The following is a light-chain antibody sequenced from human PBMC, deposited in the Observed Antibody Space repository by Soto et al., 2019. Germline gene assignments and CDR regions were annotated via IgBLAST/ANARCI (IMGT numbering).Light chain of an antibody. CDR1: QGIRND. J-gene: IGKJ5*01. V-gene: IGKV1-17*01. Sequence: IQMTQSPSSLSASVGDRVTITCRASQGIRNDLGWYQQKPGKAPKLLIYGASSLQGGVPSRFSGSGSGTDFTLTISSLEPEDFAVYYCQQRSSWPLITFGQGTRLEIK. CDR3: QQRSSWPLIT. CDR2: GAS.